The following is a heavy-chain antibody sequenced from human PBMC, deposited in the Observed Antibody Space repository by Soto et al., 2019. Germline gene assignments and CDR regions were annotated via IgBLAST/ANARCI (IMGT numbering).Heavy chain of an antibody. Sequence: SLRLSCAASGFTFSSYGMHWVRQAPGKGLEWVAVISYDGSNKYYADSVKGRFTISRDNSKNTLYLQMNSLRAEDTAVYYCANTAGRYPRDYWGQGTLVTVSS. CDR1: GFTFSSYG. J-gene: IGHJ4*02. CDR3: ANTAGRYPRDY. CDR2: ISYDGSNK. V-gene: IGHV3-30*18. D-gene: IGHD2-2*02.